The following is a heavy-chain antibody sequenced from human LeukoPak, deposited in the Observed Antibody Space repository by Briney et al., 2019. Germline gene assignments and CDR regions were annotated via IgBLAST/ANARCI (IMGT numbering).Heavy chain of an antibody. CDR1: GGSISSYY. D-gene: IGHD5-18*01. J-gene: IGHJ4*02. CDR2: IYYSGST. CDR3: ARRQDTAMVFDY. Sequence: PSETLSLTCTVSGGSISSYYWSWIRQPPGQGLEWIGYIYYSGSTNYNPSLKSRVTISVDTSKNQFSLKLSSVTAADTAVYYCARRQDTAMVFDYWGQGTLVTVSS. V-gene: IGHV4-59*08.